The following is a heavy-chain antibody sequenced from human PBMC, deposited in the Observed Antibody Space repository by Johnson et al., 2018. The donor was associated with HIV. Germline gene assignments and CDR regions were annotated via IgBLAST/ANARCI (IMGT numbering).Heavy chain of an antibody. V-gene: IGHV3-30-3*01. CDR3: ARDRTLWQLVRPGGAFDI. CDR2: ISYDGSNK. J-gene: IGHJ3*02. Sequence: QVQLVESGGGVVQPGRSLRLSCAASGFTVSSNYMSWVRQAPVKGLEWVAVISYDGSNKYYADSVKGRFTISRDNSKNTLYLQMNSLRAEDTAVYYCARDRTLWQLVRPGGAFDIWGQGTMVTVSS. CDR1: GFTVSSNY. D-gene: IGHD6-6*01.